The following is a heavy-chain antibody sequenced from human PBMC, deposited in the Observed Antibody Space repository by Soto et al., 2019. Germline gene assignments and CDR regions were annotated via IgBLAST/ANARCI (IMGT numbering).Heavy chain of an antibody. J-gene: IGHJ5*02. V-gene: IGHV4-59*01. CDR3: ARTYTYYYDSSLLGWFDP. CDR1: GYSISGYY. Sequence: PSXTLSLTCTVSGYSISGYYWSWVRQPPVNGLQWIGCIYYSGSTNYNPSLKCRVTISVDTSKNQFSLKLSSVTAADTAVYYCARTYTYYYDSSLLGWFDPWGQGTLVTVSS. CDR2: IYYSGST. D-gene: IGHD3-22*01.